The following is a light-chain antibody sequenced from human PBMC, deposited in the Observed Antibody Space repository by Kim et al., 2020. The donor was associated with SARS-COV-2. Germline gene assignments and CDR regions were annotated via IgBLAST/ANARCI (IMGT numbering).Light chain of an antibody. Sequence: KTVTISCTRSSGSIASNYVQWYQQRPGSSPTTVIYEDNQRPSGVPDRFSGSIDSSSNSASLTISGLKTEDEADYYCQSYDSSNYVFGTGTQLTVL. V-gene: IGLV6-57*01. CDR2: EDN. J-gene: IGLJ1*01. CDR3: QSYDSSNYV. CDR1: SGSIASNY.